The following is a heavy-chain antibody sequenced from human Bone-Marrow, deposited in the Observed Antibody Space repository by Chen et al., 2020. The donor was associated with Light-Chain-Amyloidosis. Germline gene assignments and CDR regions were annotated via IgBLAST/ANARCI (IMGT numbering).Heavy chain of an antibody. J-gene: IGHJ4*02. CDR1: GFTFSSYP. CDR3: TKDGITVAGTRFFDY. Sequence: DVRLVESGGGLVQPGGSLRLSCPASGFTFSSYPMNWVRQAPGKGLEWVSGIVGSGVNTYYADSVKGRVTISRDNSKNTLSLHMNSLRAEDTAVYYCTKDGITVAGTRFFDYWGQGALVTVSS. V-gene: IGHV3-23*04. CDR2: IVGSGVNT. D-gene: IGHD6-19*01.